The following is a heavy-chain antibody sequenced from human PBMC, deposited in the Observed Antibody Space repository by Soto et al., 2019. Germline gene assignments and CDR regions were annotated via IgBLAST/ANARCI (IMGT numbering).Heavy chain of an antibody. CDR3: VREGDEDLEFDS. CDR1: GFTFSGYW. J-gene: IGHJ4*02. Sequence: PGRSVRRSCAASGFTFSGYWMHWVRQRPGKGLEWVSHINYDGSDATYADSVKGRFTISRDNTGNTLYLQMNSLRPEDTAVYYCVREGDEDLEFDSSGQGALVTVSS. CDR2: INYDGSDA. D-gene: IGHD2-21*01. V-gene: IGHV3-74*01.